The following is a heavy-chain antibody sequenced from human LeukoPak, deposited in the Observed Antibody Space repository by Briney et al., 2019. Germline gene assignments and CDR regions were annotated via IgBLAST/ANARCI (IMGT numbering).Heavy chain of an antibody. V-gene: IGHV3-15*01. Sequence: GGSLRLSCAASGFTFSNAWMSWVRQAPGKGLEWVGRIKSKTDGWTTDYAAPVKGRFTISRDDSKNTLYLQMNSLKTEDTAVYYCTTAPIGLWFGELFQYYYGMDVWGQGTTVTVSS. CDR3: TTAPIGLWFGELFQYYYGMDV. CDR1: GFTFSNAW. CDR2: IKSKTDGWTT. J-gene: IGHJ6*02. D-gene: IGHD3-10*01.